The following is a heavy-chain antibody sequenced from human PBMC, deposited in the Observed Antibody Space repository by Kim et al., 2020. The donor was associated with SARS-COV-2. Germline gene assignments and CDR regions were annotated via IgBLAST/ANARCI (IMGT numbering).Heavy chain of an antibody. Sequence: GGSLRLSCAASGFTFSSYGMHWVRRAPGKGLEWVAVIWYDGSNKYYADSVKGRFTISRDNSKNTLYLQMNSLRAEDTAVYYCARASKALYSSGWYYYYGMDVWGQGTTVTVSS. J-gene: IGHJ6*02. CDR3: ARASKALYSSGWYYYYGMDV. V-gene: IGHV3-33*01. CDR1: GFTFSSYG. D-gene: IGHD6-19*01. CDR2: IWYDGSNK.